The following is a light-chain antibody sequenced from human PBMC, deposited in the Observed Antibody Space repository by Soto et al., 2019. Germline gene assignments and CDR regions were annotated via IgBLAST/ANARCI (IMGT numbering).Light chain of an antibody. V-gene: IGKV1-27*01. J-gene: IGKJ3*01. Sequence: DIQMTQSPSSLSASVGDRVTITCRASQGINNYLAWYQQRPGKVPKLLIYGASTLQSGVPSRFSGSGSGTDFTLTMSILQPEDGATYYCQKYNGVLSAFGPGTKVDIK. CDR1: QGINNY. CDR3: QKYNGVLSA. CDR2: GAS.